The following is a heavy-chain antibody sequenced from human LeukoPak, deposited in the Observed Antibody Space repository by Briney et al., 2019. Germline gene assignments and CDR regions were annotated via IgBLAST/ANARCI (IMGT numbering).Heavy chain of an antibody. D-gene: IGHD1-1*01. J-gene: IGHJ3*02. CDR2: IYTSGST. CDR3: ARKLEDVAGIAFDI. Sequence: SETLSLTCTVSGGSISSYYWSWIRQPAGKGLEWIGRIYTSGSTNYNPSLESRVPLSADTSKNQFPLKLTSVTAADTAVYYCARKLEDVAGIAFDIWGQGTMVTVSS. CDR1: GGSISSYY. V-gene: IGHV4-4*07.